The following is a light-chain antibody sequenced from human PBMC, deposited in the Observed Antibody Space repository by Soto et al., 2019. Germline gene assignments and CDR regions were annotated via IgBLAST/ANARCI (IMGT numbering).Light chain of an antibody. Sequence: QSALTQPASVSGSPGLSITISCTGTSSDVGGYKYVSWYQQHPGKAPKLIIYEVSNRPSGVSHRFSGSKSGNTASLTISGLQAEDEADYHCSSYTSRASWVFGGGTKLTVL. V-gene: IGLV2-14*01. J-gene: IGLJ3*02. CDR2: EVS. CDR1: SSDVGGYKY. CDR3: SSYTSRASWV.